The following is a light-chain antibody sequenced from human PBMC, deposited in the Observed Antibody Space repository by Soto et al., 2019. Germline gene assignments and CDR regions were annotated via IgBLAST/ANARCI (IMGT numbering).Light chain of an antibody. CDR1: QNIRSW. CDR2: KAS. CDR3: QQYNSSSS. V-gene: IGKV1-5*03. Sequence: DFQMTQSPSTLSASVGDRVTITCRASQNIRSWLAWYQQKPGKAPKLLIYKASSLESGVPSRFSGSGSGTDFTLTISSLQPDDIATYYRQQYNSSSSFGPGTKVDIK. J-gene: IGKJ3*01.